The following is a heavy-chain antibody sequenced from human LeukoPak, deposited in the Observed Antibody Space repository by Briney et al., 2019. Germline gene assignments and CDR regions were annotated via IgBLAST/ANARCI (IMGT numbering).Heavy chain of an antibody. D-gene: IGHD6-25*01. V-gene: IGHV4-59*01. CDR2: IYYSGST. J-gene: IGHJ6*02. Sequence: SETLSLTCTVSGGSTSSYYWSWIRQPPGKGLEWIGYIYYSGSTNYNPSLKSRVTISVDTSKNQFSLKLSSVTAADTAVYYCARGGPLFDYYYYGMDVWGQGTTVTVSS. CDR3: ARGGPLFDYYYYGMDV. CDR1: GGSTSSYY.